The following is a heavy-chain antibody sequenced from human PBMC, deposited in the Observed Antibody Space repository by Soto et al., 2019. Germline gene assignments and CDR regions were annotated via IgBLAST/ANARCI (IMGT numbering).Heavy chain of an antibody. V-gene: IGHV1-2*02. Sequence: ASVNVSCKASGYTFTGYYMHWVRQAPGQGLEWMGWINPNSGGTNYAQKFQGRVTMTRDTSISTAYMELSRLRSDDTAVYYCARVPYDFWSGYPIEYWGQGTLVTVSS. D-gene: IGHD3-3*01. CDR2: INPNSGGT. J-gene: IGHJ4*02. CDR3: ARVPYDFWSGYPIEY. CDR1: GYTFTGYY.